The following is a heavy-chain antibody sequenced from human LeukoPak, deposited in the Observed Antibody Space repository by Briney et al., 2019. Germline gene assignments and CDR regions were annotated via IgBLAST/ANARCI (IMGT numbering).Heavy chain of an antibody. J-gene: IGHJ6*03. CDR1: GFTFSSYW. V-gene: IGHV3-7*01. Sequence: PGGSLRLSCAASGFTFSSYWMSWVRQAPGKGLEWVANIKQDGSEKYYVDSVKGRFTISRDNAKNSLYLQMNSLRAEDTAVYYCARKGAAVADYYYYYYMDVWGKGTTVTVSS. CDR3: ARKGAAVADYYYYYYMDV. CDR2: IKQDGSEK. D-gene: IGHD6-19*01.